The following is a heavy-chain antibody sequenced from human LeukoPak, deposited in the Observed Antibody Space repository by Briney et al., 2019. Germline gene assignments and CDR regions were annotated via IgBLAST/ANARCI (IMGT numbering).Heavy chain of an antibody. CDR2: IKGDGSST. V-gene: IGHV3-74*01. D-gene: IGHD4-17*01. CDR3: ARASTTVPNLLDH. CDR1: GFTFSTYW. J-gene: IGHJ4*02. Sequence: QTGGSLRLSCAASGFTFSTYWMHWVRQAPGKGLVWVARIKGDGSSTIYADSVKGRFTISRDNSKNTLYLQTSSLRAEDTAVYYCARASTTVPNLLDHGGRGTLVTVSS.